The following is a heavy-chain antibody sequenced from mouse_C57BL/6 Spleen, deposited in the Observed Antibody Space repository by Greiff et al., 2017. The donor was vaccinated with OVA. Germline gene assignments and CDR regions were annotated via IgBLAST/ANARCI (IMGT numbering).Heavy chain of an antibody. CDR1: GYTFTSYT. D-gene: IGHD1-1*01. J-gene: IGHJ2*01. Sequence: QVQLQQSGAELVRPGASVKMSCKASGYTFTSYTMHWVKQRPGQGLEWIGYINPSSGYSKYNQKFKDKATLTADKSSSTAYMQLSSLTSEDSAVYYCARLDDYYGSSYYFDYWGQGTTLTVSS. CDR2: INPSSGYS. V-gene: IGHV1-4*01. CDR3: ARLDDYYGSSYYFDY.